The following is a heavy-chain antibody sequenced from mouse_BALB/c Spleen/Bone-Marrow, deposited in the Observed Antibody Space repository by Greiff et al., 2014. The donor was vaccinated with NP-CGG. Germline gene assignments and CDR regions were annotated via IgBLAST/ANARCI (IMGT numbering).Heavy chain of an antibody. J-gene: IGHJ3*01. CDR2: IYPANGNT. CDR3: AAYYYGSSQFAY. CDR1: GFNIKDTY. D-gene: IGHD1-1*01. V-gene: IGHV14-3*02. Sequence: DVHLEESGAELVKPGASVKLSCIASGFNIKDTYMHWVKQRPEQGLEWIGRIYPANGNTKYDPKFQGKATITADTSSNTAYMHIRNLTSEATAVYYSAAYYYGSSQFAYWGQGTLVTVSA.